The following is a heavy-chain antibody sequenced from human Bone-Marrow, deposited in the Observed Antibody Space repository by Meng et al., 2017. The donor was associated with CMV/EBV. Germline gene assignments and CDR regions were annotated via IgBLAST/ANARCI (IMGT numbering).Heavy chain of an antibody. Sequence: GESLKISCAASGFTFGSYSMNWVRQAPGKGLEWVSSISSSSSYIYYADSVKGRFTISRDNAKNSLYLQMNSLRAEDTAVYYCARDRRVGAIGGAFDIWGQGTMVTVSS. D-gene: IGHD1-26*01. CDR3: ARDRRVGAIGGAFDI. J-gene: IGHJ3*02. V-gene: IGHV3-21*01. CDR2: ISSSSSYI. CDR1: GFTFGSYS.